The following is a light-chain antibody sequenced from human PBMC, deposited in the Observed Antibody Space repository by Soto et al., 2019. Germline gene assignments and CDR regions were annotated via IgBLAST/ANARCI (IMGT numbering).Light chain of an antibody. V-gene: IGKV3-20*01. Sequence: EIVLTQSPGTLSLSPGERATLSCRASQSVASNFLAWYKQKPGQAPRVLIHGASSRATGIPDRFSGSGSGTDFTLTISRLEPEDVAVYYCQQYGSSPWTFGQGTEVEIK. J-gene: IGKJ1*01. CDR1: QSVASNF. CDR2: GAS. CDR3: QQYGSSPWT.